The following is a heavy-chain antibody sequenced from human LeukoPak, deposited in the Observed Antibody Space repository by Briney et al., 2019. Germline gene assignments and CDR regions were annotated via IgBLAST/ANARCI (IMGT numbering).Heavy chain of an antibody. D-gene: IGHD6-13*01. CDR3: VRVSSSIGAPGSDALDI. V-gene: IGHV1-2*02. J-gene: IGHJ3*02. CDR1: GYTFTGYY. Sequence: GASVKVSCKASGYTFTGYYMHWVRQAPGQGLEWMGWINPNSGGTSYAQKFQGRVTMTRDTSISTAYMELSRLRSDDTAVYYCVRVSSSIGAPGSDALDIWGQGTMVTVSS. CDR2: INPNSGGT.